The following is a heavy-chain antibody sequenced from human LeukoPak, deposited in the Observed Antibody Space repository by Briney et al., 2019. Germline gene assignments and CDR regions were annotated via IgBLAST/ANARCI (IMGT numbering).Heavy chain of an antibody. CDR1: GGTFSSYA. Sequence: SVKVSCKASGGTFSSYAISWVRQAPGQGLEWMGGIIPIFGTANYAQKFQGRVTITAAESTSTAYMELSSLRSEDTAVYYCASDLGGGGPFDYWGQGTLVTVSS. D-gene: IGHD3-16*01. CDR2: IIPIFGTA. J-gene: IGHJ4*02. V-gene: IGHV1-69*13. CDR3: ASDLGGGGPFDY.